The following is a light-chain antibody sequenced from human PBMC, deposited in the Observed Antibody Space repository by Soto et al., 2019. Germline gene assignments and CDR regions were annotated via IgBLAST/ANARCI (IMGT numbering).Light chain of an antibody. V-gene: IGLV2-14*01. CDR3: ASSTSGSTPWV. Sequence: QSALTQPASVSGSPGQSITISCTGTSSDVGGYNYVSWYQQHPGKAPKLIIYEVTNRPSGVSNRFSGSKSGNTASLTISGLQSEDEADNYCASSTSGSTPWVFGGGTQLTVL. CDR2: EVT. CDR1: SSDVGGYNY. J-gene: IGLJ3*02.